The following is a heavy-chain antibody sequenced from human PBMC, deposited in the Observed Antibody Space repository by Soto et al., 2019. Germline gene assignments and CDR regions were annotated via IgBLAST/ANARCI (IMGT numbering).Heavy chain of an antibody. CDR3: ARHQTKWLNDAYDL. Sequence: QVQLLQSGADVKKPGASVTLSCKASGYTFLHYDIGWVRQAPGQGPEWLGRISPFSGNTEYPHKFQGRVTMTTDISTTTVYMELRSLRSDDTADYYCARHQTKWLNDAYDLWGQGTMVTVSS. V-gene: IGHV1-18*01. CDR1: GYTFLHYD. J-gene: IGHJ3*01. D-gene: IGHD2-8*01. CDR2: ISPFSGNT.